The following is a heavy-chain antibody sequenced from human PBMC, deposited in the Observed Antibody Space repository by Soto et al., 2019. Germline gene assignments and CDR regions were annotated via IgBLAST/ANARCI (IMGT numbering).Heavy chain of an antibody. J-gene: IGHJ4*02. D-gene: IGHD4-17*01. V-gene: IGHV3-23*01. CDR1: GFTFSSYA. Sequence: GGSLRLCCAASGFTFSSYAMSGVRQAPGKGLEWVSIITSDGRTYYADSVKGRFTVSRDNSKNTVYLQMNSLRAEDTAVYYCAKDYSTVTTDPLSVVLFDYWGQGALVTVSS. CDR3: AKDYSTVTTDPLSVVLFDY. CDR2: ITSDGRT.